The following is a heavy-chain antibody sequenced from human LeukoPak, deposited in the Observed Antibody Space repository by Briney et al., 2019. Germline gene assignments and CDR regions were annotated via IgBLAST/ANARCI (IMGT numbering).Heavy chain of an antibody. V-gene: IGHV3-30-3*01. CDR3: DPHDSSSHF. CDR1: GFTFSSYA. J-gene: IGHJ4*02. Sequence: GGSLRLSCAASGFTFSSYAMHWVRQAPGKGLEWVAVISYDGSNKYYADSVKGRFTISRDNSKNTLYLQMNSLRAEDTAVYYCDPHDSSSHFWGRGTLVTVSS. CDR2: ISYDGSNK. D-gene: IGHD6-6*01.